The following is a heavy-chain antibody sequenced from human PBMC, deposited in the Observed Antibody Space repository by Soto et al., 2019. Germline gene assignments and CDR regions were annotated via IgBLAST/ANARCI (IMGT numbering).Heavy chain of an antibody. D-gene: IGHD6-6*01. CDR3: ARGSQLVPIGNLYYYGMDV. CDR2: INPNSGGT. J-gene: IGHJ6*02. Sequence: GASVKVSCTASGYTFTSYGISWVRQAPGQGLEWMGWINPNSGGTNYAQKFQGWVTMTRDTSISTAYMELSRLRSDDTAVYYCARGSQLVPIGNLYYYGMDVWGQGTTVTVSS. V-gene: IGHV1-2*04. CDR1: GYTFTSYG.